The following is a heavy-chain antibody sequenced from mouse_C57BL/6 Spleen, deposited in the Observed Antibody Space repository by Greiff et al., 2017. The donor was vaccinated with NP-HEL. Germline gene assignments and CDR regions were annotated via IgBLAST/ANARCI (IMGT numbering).Heavy chain of an antibody. CDR1: GFTFSDYY. V-gene: IGHV5-12*01. CDR3: ASPYYYGSSYGAMDY. CDR2: ISNGGGST. D-gene: IGHD1-1*01. J-gene: IGHJ4*01. Sequence: EVMLVESGGGLVQPGGSLKLSCAASGFTFSDYYMYWVRQTPEKRLEWVAYISNGGGSTYYPDTVKGRFTISRDNAKNTLYLQRSRLKSEDTAMYYCASPYYYGSSYGAMDYWGQGTSVTVSS.